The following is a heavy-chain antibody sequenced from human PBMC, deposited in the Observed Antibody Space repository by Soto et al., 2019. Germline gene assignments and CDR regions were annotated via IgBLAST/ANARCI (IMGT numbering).Heavy chain of an antibody. CDR2: IYYSGST. J-gene: IGHJ6*02. D-gene: IGHD3-3*01. CDR1: GGSISSSSYY. Sequence: SETLSLTCTVSGGSISSSSYYWGWIRQPPGKGLEWIGSIYYSGSTYYNPSLKSRVTISVDTSKNQFSLKLSSVPAADTAVYYCARPLYDFWSGTRFYYYYGMDVWGQGTTVTVSS. V-gene: IGHV4-39*01. CDR3: ARPLYDFWSGTRFYYYYGMDV.